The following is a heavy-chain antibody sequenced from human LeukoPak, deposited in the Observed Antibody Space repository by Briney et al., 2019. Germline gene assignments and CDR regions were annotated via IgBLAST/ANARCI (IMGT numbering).Heavy chain of an antibody. J-gene: IGHJ4*02. CDR1: GFTLSNYA. V-gene: IGHV3-23*01. CDR3: AKDAVGATAYYFDY. CDR2: ISSSGDT. D-gene: IGHD1-26*01. Sequence: PGGSLRLSCAASGFTLSNYAMSWVRQAPGKGLEWVSAISSSGDTYYAGSVKGRFTISRDNSKNTLYLQMNSLRAEDTAVYYCAKDAVGATAYYFDYWGQGTLVTVSP.